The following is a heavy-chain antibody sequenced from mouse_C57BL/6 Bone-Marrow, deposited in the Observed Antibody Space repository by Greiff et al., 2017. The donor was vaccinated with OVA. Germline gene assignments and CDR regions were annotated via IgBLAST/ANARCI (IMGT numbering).Heavy chain of an antibody. V-gene: IGHV1-62-2*01. CDR2: FYLGSGSL. CDR1: GYTFTEYT. CDR3: ARHEEGWLPFAY. D-gene: IGHD2-3*01. J-gene: IGHJ3*01. Sequence: VKLMESGAELVKPGASVKLSCKASGYTFTEYTIHWVKQRSGQGLEWIGWFYLGSGSLKSHEKFKDKAKLTADKSSSKVYMELSRLTSEDSAVDICARHEEGWLPFAYWGKGTLVTVSA.